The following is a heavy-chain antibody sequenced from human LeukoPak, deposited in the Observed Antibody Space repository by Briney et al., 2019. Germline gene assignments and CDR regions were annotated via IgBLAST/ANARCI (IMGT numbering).Heavy chain of an antibody. Sequence: PGGSLRLSCAASGFTVSSNYMSWVRQAPGKGLEWVGRIKSKTDGGTIDYAAPVKGRFTISRDDSKNTLYLQMNSLKTEDTAVYYCTTVFSENYYYYYMDVWGKGTTVTISS. D-gene: IGHD1-26*01. J-gene: IGHJ6*03. V-gene: IGHV3-15*01. CDR3: TTVFSENYYYYYMDV. CDR1: GFTVSSNY. CDR2: IKSKTDGGTI.